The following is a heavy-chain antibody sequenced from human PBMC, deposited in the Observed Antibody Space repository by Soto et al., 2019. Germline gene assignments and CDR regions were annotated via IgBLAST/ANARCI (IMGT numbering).Heavy chain of an antibody. V-gene: IGHV4-34*01. Sequence: PSETLSLTCAVYGGSFSGYYWSWIRQPPGKGLEWIGEINHSGSTNYNPSLKSRVTISVDTSKNQFSLKLSSVTAADTAVYYFARGRKGDDYVWGSYFDYWGQGTLVTVSS. D-gene: IGHD3-16*01. CDR2: INHSGST. CDR1: GGSFSGYY. J-gene: IGHJ4*02. CDR3: ARGRKGDDYVWGSYFDY.